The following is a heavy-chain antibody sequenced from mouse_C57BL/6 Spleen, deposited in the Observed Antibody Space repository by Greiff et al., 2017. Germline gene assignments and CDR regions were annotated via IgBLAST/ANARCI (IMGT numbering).Heavy chain of an antibody. D-gene: IGHD2-10*02. Sequence: GGGLVQPKGSLKLSCAASGFTFNPYAMHWVRQAPGKGLEWVARIRSKSSNYATYYADSVKDRFTISRDAEQSMLYLQMHNLETEDTAMFYCVGDGGYGYFDYWGQGTTLTVSA. CDR2: IRSKSSNYAT. CDR1: GFTFNPYA. V-gene: IGHV10-3*01. J-gene: IGHJ2*01. CDR3: VGDGGYGYFDY.